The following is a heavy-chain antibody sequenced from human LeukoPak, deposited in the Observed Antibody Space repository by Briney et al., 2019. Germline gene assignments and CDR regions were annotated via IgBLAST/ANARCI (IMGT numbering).Heavy chain of an antibody. CDR1: GYTFTVYY. J-gene: IGHJ3*02. V-gene: IGHV1-2*02. CDR3: AREQDAFDI. Sequence: ASVKVSCKASGYTFTVYYIHWVRQAPGQGLEWMGGINPNSDGTIYAQKFQGRVTMTRDTSIGTAYMELSRLSSDDTAVYYCAREQDAFDIWGQGTRVTVSS. CDR2: INPNSDGT.